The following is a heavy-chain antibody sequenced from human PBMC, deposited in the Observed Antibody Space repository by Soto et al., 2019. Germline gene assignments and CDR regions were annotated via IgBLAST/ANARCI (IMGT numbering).Heavy chain of an antibody. J-gene: IGHJ4*02. Sequence: QVQLVESGGGVVQPGRSLRLSCAASGFTFSSYGMHWVRQAPGKGLEWVAVIWYDGSNKYYADSVKGRFTISRDNSKNTLYLHMNSLRAEDKAVYYCARDQEQLVPHGIDYWGQGTLVTVSS. V-gene: IGHV3-33*01. CDR2: IWYDGSNK. D-gene: IGHD6-13*01. CDR1: GFTFSSYG. CDR3: ARDQEQLVPHGIDY.